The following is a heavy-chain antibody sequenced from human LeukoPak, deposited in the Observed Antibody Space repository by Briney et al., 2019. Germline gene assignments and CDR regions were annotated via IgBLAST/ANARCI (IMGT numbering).Heavy chain of an antibody. V-gene: IGHV3-23*01. J-gene: IGHJ6*02. Sequence: GGSLRLSCAASGFTFSSYAMSWARQAPGKGLEWVSAVSGSGGSTDYADSVKGRFTISRDNSKNTLYLQMNSLRAEDTAVYYCAKARDILTGYYNGPSTTHYYYGMDVWGQGTTVTVSS. CDR3: AKARDILTGYYNGPSTTHYYYGMDV. CDR1: GFTFSSYA. CDR2: VSGSGGST. D-gene: IGHD3-9*01.